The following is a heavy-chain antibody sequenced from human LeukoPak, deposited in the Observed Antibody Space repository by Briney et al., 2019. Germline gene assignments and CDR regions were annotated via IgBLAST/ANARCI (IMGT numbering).Heavy chain of an antibody. CDR3: ARLEFCGASSCYGDY. CDR2: IYTTGKT. D-gene: IGHD2-15*01. J-gene: IGHJ4*02. V-gene: IGHV4-4*07. CDR1: GDSISSYY. Sequence: SETLSLTCSVFGDSISSYYWSWIRQPAGKGLEWIGRIYTTGKTDYNPSLRSRVTMSVDTSKNQFSLKLSSVTAADTAMYYCARLEFCGASSCYGDYWGRGIVVTVSS.